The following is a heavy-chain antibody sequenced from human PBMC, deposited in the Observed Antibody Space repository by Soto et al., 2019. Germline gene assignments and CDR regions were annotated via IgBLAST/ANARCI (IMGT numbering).Heavy chain of an antibody. CDR1: GFTFSSYA. D-gene: IGHD2-21*02. Sequence: GGSLRLSCAASGFTFSSYAMHWVRQAPGKGLEWVAVISYDGSNKYYADSVKGRFTISRDNSKNTLYLQMNSLRAEDTAVYYCARDASVDATMTAPYWGQGT. V-gene: IGHV3-30-3*01. CDR2: ISYDGSNK. J-gene: IGHJ4*02. CDR3: ARDASVDATMTAPY.